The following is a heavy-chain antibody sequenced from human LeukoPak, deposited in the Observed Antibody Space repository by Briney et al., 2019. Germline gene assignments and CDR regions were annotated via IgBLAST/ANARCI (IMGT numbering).Heavy chain of an antibody. Sequence: GGSLRLSCAASGFTFSNYAIHWVRQAPGKGLEWVSVISYDGTNKYYADAVKGRFTISRDNSKNTLYLQMNSLRAEDTAVYYCANGSEDPLGYGHYDYFDYWGQGTLDTVSS. J-gene: IGHJ4*02. CDR3: ANGSEDPLGYGHYDYFDY. V-gene: IGHV3-30*04. CDR1: GFTFSNYA. D-gene: IGHD4-17*01. CDR2: ISYDGTNK.